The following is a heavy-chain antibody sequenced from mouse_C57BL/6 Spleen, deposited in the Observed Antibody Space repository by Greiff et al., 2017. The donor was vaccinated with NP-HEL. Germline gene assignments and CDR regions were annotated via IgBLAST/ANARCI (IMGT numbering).Heavy chain of an antibody. V-gene: IGHV7-3*01. CDR2: IRNKANGYTT. CDR3: ARFSPLLRSSYFDV. CDR1: GFTFTDYY. Sequence: EVQVVESGGGLVQPGGSLSLSCAASGFTFTDYYMSWVRQPPGKALEWLGFIRNKANGYTTEYSASVKGRFTISRDNSQSILYLQMNALRAEDSATYYCARFSPLLRSSYFDVWGTGTTVTVSS. J-gene: IGHJ1*03. D-gene: IGHD1-1*01.